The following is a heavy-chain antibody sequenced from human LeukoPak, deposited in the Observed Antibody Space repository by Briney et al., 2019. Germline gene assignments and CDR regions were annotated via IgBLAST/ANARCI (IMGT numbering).Heavy chain of an antibody. Sequence: PSETLSLTCTVSGGSISSYYWSWIRQPPGKGLEWIGYIYYSGSTNYNPSLKSRVTISVDTSKNQFSLKLSSVTAADTAVYYCARSRWLQTGYFDRWGRGTLVTVSS. D-gene: IGHD5-24*01. J-gene: IGHJ2*01. V-gene: IGHV4-59*01. CDR1: GGSISSYY. CDR2: IYYSGST. CDR3: ARSRWLQTGYFDR.